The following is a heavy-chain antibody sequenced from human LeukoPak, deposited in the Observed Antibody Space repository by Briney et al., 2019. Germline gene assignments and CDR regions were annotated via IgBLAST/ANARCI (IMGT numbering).Heavy chain of an antibody. Sequence: GGSLRLSCAASGFTFSDYYMSWIRQAPGKGLEWVSYISSSGSTIYYADSVKGRFTISRDNAKNSLYLQMNSLRAEDTAVYYCARELAYCGGDCYSGAFDIWGQGTMVTVSS. V-gene: IGHV3-11*01. J-gene: IGHJ3*02. CDR3: ARELAYCGGDCYSGAFDI. D-gene: IGHD2-21*02. CDR2: ISSSGSTI. CDR1: GFTFSDYY.